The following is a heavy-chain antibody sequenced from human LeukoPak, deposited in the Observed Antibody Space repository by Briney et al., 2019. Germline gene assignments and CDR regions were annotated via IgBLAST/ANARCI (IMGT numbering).Heavy chain of an antibody. Sequence: GRSLRLSCAASGFTFDDYAMHWVRQAPGKGLAWVSGISWNSGSIGYADSVKGRFTISRDNAKNSLYLQMNSLRAEDTALYYCAKDMRNYYYGMDVWGQGTTVTVSS. CDR3: AKDMRNYYYGMDV. CDR2: ISWNSGSI. CDR1: GFTFDDYA. V-gene: IGHV3-9*01. J-gene: IGHJ6*02.